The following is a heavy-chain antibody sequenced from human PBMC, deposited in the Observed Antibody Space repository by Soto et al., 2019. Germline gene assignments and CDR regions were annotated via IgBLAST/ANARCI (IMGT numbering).Heavy chain of an antibody. Sequence: EVQLVESGGGLVQPGGSLRLTCAASGFTVSKYWMSWVRQTSGKGLEWVANMDQDGSDKNYVESVKGRFTISRDTAKNSLYLQMNSLRADDTAVYYCARGGGNFDQWGQGTLVTVSS. CDR1: GFTVSKYW. CDR2: MDQDGSDK. CDR3: ARGGGNFDQ. D-gene: IGHD3-16*01. J-gene: IGHJ4*02. V-gene: IGHV3-7*04.